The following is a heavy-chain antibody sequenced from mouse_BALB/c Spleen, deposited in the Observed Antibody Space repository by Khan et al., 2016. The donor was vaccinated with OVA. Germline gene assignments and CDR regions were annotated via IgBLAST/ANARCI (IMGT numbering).Heavy chain of an antibody. CDR1: GFSLNYYG. Sequence: VELVESGPGLVQPSQSLSITCTVSGFSLNYYGVHWVRQSPGKGLEWLGVIWSGGSTNYNAPFISRLNISKDNSKSQVFFKMNSLQSNDTAIYYCTRNYDYDEGMDYWGQGTLVTVSA. CDR3: TRNYDYDEGMDY. D-gene: IGHD2-4*01. CDR2: IWSGGST. J-gene: IGHJ3*01. V-gene: IGHV2-2*03.